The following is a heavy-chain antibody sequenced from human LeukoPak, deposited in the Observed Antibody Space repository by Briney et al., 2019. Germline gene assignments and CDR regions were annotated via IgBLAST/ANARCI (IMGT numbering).Heavy chain of an antibody. J-gene: IGHJ3*02. D-gene: IGHD6-6*01. CDR3: ASPSIENHRVGLSGAFDI. Sequence: GASVKVSCKASGYTFTSYGISWVRPAPGQGLEWMGWISAYNGNTNYAQKLQGRVTMTTDTSTSTAYMELRSLRSDDTAVYYCASPSIENHRVGLSGAFDIWGQGTMVTVSS. CDR2: ISAYNGNT. V-gene: IGHV1-18*01. CDR1: GYTFTSYG.